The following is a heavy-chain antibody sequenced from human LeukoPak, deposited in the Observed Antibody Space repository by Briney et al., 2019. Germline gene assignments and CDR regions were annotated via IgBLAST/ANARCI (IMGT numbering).Heavy chain of an antibody. CDR2: IIPIVGTA. CDR1: GGTFSSYA. Sequence: SVKVSCKASGGTFSSYAISWVRQAPGQGLEWMGRIIPIVGTANYAQKFQGRVTITTDESTSTAYMELSSLRSEDTAVYYCARRFGDFWSGFDYWGQGTLVAVSS. D-gene: IGHD3-3*01. V-gene: IGHV1-69*05. CDR3: ARRFGDFWSGFDY. J-gene: IGHJ4*02.